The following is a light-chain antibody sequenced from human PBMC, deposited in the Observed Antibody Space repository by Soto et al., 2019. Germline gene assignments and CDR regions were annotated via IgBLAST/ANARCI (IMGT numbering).Light chain of an antibody. Sequence: EIVLTQSPDALSLSPGERATLSCWASQSVSSDYLAWYQQKPGQASRLLIYGASSRATGITDRFSGSGSGTDFTLTISRLEPEDFAVYYCHQYTRWHTFGQGTRLEIK. CDR3: HQYTRWHT. J-gene: IGKJ5*01. V-gene: IGKV3-20*01. CDR1: QSVSSDY. CDR2: GAS.